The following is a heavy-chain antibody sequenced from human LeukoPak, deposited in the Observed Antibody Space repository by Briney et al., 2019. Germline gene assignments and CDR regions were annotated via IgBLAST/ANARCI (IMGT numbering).Heavy chain of an antibody. D-gene: IGHD3-9*01. J-gene: IGHJ4*02. CDR2: INPNSGGT. V-gene: IGHV1-2*06. CDR1: GYTFTGYY. Sequence: EASVKVSCKASGYTFTGYYMHWVRQAPGQGLEWMGRINPNSGGTNYAQKFQGRVTMTRDTSISTAYMELSRLRSDDTAVYYCAASRYLDWLLFDWGQGTLVTVSS. CDR3: AASRYLDWLLFD.